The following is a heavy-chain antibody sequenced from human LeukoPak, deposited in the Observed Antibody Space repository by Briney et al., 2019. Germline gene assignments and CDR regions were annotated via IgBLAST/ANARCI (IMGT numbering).Heavy chain of an antibody. CDR1: GGSISSSSYY. V-gene: IGHV3-11*04. CDR3: ARTGGGSHSDY. Sequence: LSLTCTVSGGSISSSSYYWGWIRQPPGKGLEWVSYISSSGSTIYYADSVKGRFTISRDNAKNSLYLQMNSLRAEDTAVYYCARTGGGSHSDYWGQGTLVTVSS. D-gene: IGHD1-26*01. CDR2: ISSSGSTI. J-gene: IGHJ4*02.